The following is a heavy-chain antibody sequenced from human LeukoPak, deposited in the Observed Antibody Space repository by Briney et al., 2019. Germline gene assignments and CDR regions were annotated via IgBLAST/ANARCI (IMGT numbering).Heavy chain of an antibody. J-gene: IGHJ4*02. CDR1: GYTFTGYY. CDR3: ARALGREREFDY. V-gene: IGHV1-2*02. D-gene: IGHD2-15*01. Sequence: GASVKVSSKASGYTFTGYYMHWVRQAPGQGLEWMGWINPNSGATNSAQKFQGRVTMTRDTSISTAYMELSRLRSDDTAVYYCARALGREREFDYWGQGTLVTVSS. CDR2: INPNSGAT.